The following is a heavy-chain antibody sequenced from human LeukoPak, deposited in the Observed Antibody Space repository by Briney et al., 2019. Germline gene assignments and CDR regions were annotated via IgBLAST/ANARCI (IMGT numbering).Heavy chain of an antibody. CDR3: ARGVLWFGELLPWFDP. CDR2: IYHSGST. CDR1: GGSISSSNW. Sequence: SETQSLTCAVSGGSISSSNWWSWVRQPPGKGLEWIGEIYHSGSTNYNPSLKSRVTISVDKSKNQFSLKLSSVTAADTAVYYCARGVLWFGELLPWFDPWGQGTLVTVSS. D-gene: IGHD3-10*01. V-gene: IGHV4-4*02. J-gene: IGHJ5*02.